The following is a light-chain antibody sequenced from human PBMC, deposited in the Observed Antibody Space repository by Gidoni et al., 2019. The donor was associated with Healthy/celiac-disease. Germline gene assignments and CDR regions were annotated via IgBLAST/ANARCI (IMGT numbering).Light chain of an antibody. Sequence: EIVLPQSPATLSLSPGERATLSCRASQSVSSYLAWYQQKPGQAPRLLIYDASNRATGSPARFSGSGSGTDFTLTISSLEPEDFAVYYCQQRSNWRGLTFGGGTKVEIK. CDR3: QQRSNWRGLT. CDR2: DAS. V-gene: IGKV3-11*01. J-gene: IGKJ4*01. CDR1: QSVSSY.